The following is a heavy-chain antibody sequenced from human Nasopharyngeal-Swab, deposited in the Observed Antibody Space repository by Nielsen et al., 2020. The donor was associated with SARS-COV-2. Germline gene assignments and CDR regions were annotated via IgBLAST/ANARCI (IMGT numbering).Heavy chain of an antibody. V-gene: IGHV3-30*18. CDR1: GFTFSSYG. CDR2: ISYDGSNK. J-gene: IGHJ6*03. Sequence: GSLRLSCAASGFTFSSYGMHWVRQAPGKGLEWVAVISYDGSNKYYADSVKGRFTISRDNSKNTLYLQMNSLRAEDTAVYYCAKGAVAGVGGYYYYMDVWGKGTTVTVSS. D-gene: IGHD6-19*01. CDR3: AKGAVAGVGGYYYYMDV.